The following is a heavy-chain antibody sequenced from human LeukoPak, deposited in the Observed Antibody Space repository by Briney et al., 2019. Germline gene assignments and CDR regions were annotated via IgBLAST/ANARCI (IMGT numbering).Heavy chain of an antibody. D-gene: IGHD6-19*01. Sequence: PGRSLRLSCAASGFTFYTYSMHWVRQAPGKGLEWVAFISYDGNSKYYADSVKGRFTISRDNSKNTLYLQMNSLRPEDTAVYSCASEKYSSGWSFDYWGQGTLVTVSS. CDR2: ISYDGNSK. CDR3: ASEKYSSGWSFDY. CDR1: GFTFYTYS. J-gene: IGHJ4*02. V-gene: IGHV3-30*04.